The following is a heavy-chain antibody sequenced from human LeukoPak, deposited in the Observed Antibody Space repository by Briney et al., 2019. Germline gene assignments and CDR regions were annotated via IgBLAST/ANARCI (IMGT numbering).Heavy chain of an antibody. CDR3: ARREGAVRGVTL. J-gene: IGHJ4*02. D-gene: IGHD3-10*01. Sequence: SETLSLTCTVSGGSISSYYWSWIRQPPGKGLEWIGYIYYSGSTNYNPSLKSRVTISVDTSKNQFSLKLSSVTAADTAVYYCARREGAVRGVTLWGQGTLVTVSS. V-gene: IGHV4-59*08. CDR1: GGSISSYY. CDR2: IYYSGST.